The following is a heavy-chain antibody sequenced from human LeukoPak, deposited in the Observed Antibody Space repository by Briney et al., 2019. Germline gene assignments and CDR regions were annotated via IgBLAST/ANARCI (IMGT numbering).Heavy chain of an antibody. CDR3: ARRFVTMVRGVIRGYYYYYMDV. D-gene: IGHD3-10*01. CDR1: GYSISSGYY. J-gene: IGHJ6*03. V-gene: IGHV4-38-2*02. Sequence: SETLSLTCSVSGYSISSGYYWDWIRQPPGKGLEWIASIYHTGKSYYNPSLKSRVTISVDTSKNQFSLKLSSVTAADTAVYYCARRFVTMVRGVIRGYYYYYMDVWGKGTTVTISS. CDR2: IYHTGKS.